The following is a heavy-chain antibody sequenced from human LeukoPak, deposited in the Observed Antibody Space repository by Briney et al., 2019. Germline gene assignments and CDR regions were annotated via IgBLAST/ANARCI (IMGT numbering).Heavy chain of an antibody. V-gene: IGHV4-59*01. CDR1: VGSISSYY. D-gene: IGHD6-13*01. CDR3: AIGGPYSSSWYRDYYYMDV. Sequence: SETLSLTCTVSVGSISSYYWSWIRQPTGKGLGWIGYIYYSGSTNYNPSLKSRVTISVDTSKNQFSLKLSSVTAADTAVYYCAIGGPYSSSWYRDYYYMDVWGKGTTVTVSS. J-gene: IGHJ6*03. CDR2: IYYSGST.